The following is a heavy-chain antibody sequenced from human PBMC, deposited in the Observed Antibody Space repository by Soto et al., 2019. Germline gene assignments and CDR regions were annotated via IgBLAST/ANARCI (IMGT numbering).Heavy chain of an antibody. V-gene: IGHV4-59*01. D-gene: IGHD3-9*01. J-gene: IGHJ4*02. CDR1: GGSISSYY. CDR2: IYYSGST. CDR3: ARGRLYYDILTGYYNLDPFDY. Sequence: PSETLSLTCTVSGGSISSYYWSWIRQPPGKGLEWTGYIYYSGSTNYNPSLKSRVTISVDTSKNQFSLKLSSVTAADTAVYYCARGRLYYDILTGYYNLDPFDYWGQGTLVTVSS.